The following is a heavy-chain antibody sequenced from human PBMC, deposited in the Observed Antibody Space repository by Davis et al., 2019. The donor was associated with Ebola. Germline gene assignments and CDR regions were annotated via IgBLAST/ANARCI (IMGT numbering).Heavy chain of an antibody. CDR2: IYSGGST. V-gene: IGHV3-53*01. CDR1: GFTFSDYY. CDR3: ARGSSVVVAAGGMDV. J-gene: IGHJ6*02. D-gene: IGHD2-15*01. Sequence: GESLKISCAASGFTFSDYYMSWVRQAPGKGLEWVSVIYSGGSTYYADSVKGRFTISRDNSKNTLYLQMNSLRAEDTAVYYCARGSSVVVAAGGMDVWGQGTTVTVSS.